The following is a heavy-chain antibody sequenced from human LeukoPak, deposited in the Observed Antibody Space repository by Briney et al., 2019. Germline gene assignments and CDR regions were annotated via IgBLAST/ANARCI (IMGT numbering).Heavy chain of an antibody. CDR2: IYYSGST. V-gene: IGHV4-38-2*02. CDR1: GYSISSGYY. Sequence: SETLSLTCTVSGYSISSGYYWGWIRQPPGKGLERIGSIYYSGSTYYNPSLKSRVTISVDTSKNQFSLKLSSVTAADTAVYYCARGIAAAGTGFDYWGQGTLVTVSS. CDR3: ARGIAAAGTGFDY. D-gene: IGHD6-13*01. J-gene: IGHJ4*02.